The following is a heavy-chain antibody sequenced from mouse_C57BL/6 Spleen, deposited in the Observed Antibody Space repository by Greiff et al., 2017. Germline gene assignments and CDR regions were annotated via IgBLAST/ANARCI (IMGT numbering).Heavy chain of an antibody. CDR3: ARSGPYAMDY. Sequence: QVQLKESGPELVKPGASVKISCKASGYAFSISWMNWVKQGPGKGLVWIGRIYPGDGDTNYNGKFKGKATLTADKSSSTAYMQLSSLTSEDSAVYFCARSGPYAMDYWGQGTSVTVSS. CDR2: IYPGDGDT. CDR1: GYAFSISW. J-gene: IGHJ4*01. V-gene: IGHV1-82*01.